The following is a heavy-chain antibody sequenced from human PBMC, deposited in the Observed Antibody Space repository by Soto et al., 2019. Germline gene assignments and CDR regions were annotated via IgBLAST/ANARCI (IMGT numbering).Heavy chain of an antibody. V-gene: IGHV3-30*18. CDR2: ISYDGSNK. Sequence: GGSLRLSCAASGFTFSSYGMHWVRQAPGKGLEWVAVISYDGSNKYYADPVKGRFTISRDNSKNTLYLQMNSLRAEDTAVYYCAKGMTTVTTYWGQGTLVTVSS. D-gene: IGHD4-17*01. CDR1: GFTFSSYG. J-gene: IGHJ4*02. CDR3: AKGMTTVTTY.